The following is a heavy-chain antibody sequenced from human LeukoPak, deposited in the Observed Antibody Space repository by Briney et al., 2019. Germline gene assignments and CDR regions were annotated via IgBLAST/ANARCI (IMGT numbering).Heavy chain of an antibody. CDR3: AKDPDIVVVPAAQGYDY. J-gene: IGHJ4*02. Sequence: GGSLRLSCAASGFTYSSYAMSWVRQAPGKGLEWVSAISGSGGSTYYADSVKGRFTISRDNSKNTLYLQMNSLRAEDTAVYYCAKDPDIVVVPAAQGYDYWGQGTLVTVSS. V-gene: IGHV3-23*01. CDR1: GFTYSSYA. CDR2: ISGSGGST. D-gene: IGHD2-2*01.